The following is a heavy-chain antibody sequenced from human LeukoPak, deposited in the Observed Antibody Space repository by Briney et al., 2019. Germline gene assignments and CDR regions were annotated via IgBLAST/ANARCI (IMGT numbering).Heavy chain of an antibody. CDR3: AREKDPDRWELLQGGLDI. V-gene: IGHV6-1*01. Sequence: SQTLSLTCAISGDSVSSNSAAWNWIRQSPSRGLEWLGRTHYRSKWYNDYAVSVKSRITINPDTSKNQFSLQLNSVTPEDTAVYYCAREKDPDRWELLQGGLDIWGRGTMVTVSS. CDR2: THYRSKWYN. D-gene: IGHD1-26*01. J-gene: IGHJ3*02. CDR1: GDSVSSNSAA.